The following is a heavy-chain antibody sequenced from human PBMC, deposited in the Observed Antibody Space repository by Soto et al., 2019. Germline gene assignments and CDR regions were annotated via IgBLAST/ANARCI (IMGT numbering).Heavy chain of an antibody. J-gene: IGHJ6*02. CDR2: IYYSGST. Sequence: QLQLQESGPGLVKPSETLSLTCTVSGGSISSSSYYWGWIRQPPGKGLEWIGSIYYSGSTYYNPSLKSRVTISVDTSKNQFSLKLSSVTAADTAVYYCARPGLWGNYYGMDVWGQGTTVTVSS. D-gene: IGHD1-26*01. V-gene: IGHV4-39*01. CDR1: GGSISSSSYY. CDR3: ARPGLWGNYYGMDV.